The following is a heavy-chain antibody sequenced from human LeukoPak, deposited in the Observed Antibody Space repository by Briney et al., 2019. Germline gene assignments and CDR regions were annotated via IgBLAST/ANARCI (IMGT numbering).Heavy chain of an antibody. CDR3: ARDRTPEWLDDAFDI. Sequence: GGPLRLSCAASGFTFSNYGMHWVRQAPGKGLEWVAVISDDGGNKYYAGSVKGRFTISRDNSKNTLYLQMNSLRAEDTAVYYCARDRTPEWLDDAFDIWGQGTMVTVSS. J-gene: IGHJ3*02. CDR1: GFTFSNYG. CDR2: ISDDGGNK. D-gene: IGHD6-19*01. V-gene: IGHV3-30*03.